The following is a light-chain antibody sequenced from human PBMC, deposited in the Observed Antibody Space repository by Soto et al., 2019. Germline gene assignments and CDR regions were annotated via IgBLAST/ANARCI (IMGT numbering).Light chain of an antibody. V-gene: IGLV2-14*01. CDR3: SSYTTSGTPV. CDR1: SSDVGGYNY. J-gene: IGLJ3*02. CDR2: EVS. Sequence: QSALTQPASVSGSPGKSITISCTGTSSDVGGYNYLSWYQQNPGKAPKVMIYEVSNRPSGVSNRFSGSKSGNTASLTISGLQAEDEADYYCSSYTTSGTPVFGGGTKLTVL.